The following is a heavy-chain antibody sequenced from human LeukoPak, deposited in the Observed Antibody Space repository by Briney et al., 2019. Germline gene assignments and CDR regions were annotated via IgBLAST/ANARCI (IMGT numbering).Heavy chain of an antibody. D-gene: IGHD3-22*01. CDR3: ARGRTYYYDSSPFDP. J-gene: IGHJ5*02. Sequence: ASVKVSCKASGYTFTGYYMHWVRQAPGQGLEWMGWINPNSGGTNYAQKFQGRVTMTRDTPISTAYMELSRLRSDDTAVYYCARGRTYYYDSSPFDPWGQGTLVTVSS. CDR2: INPNSGGT. CDR1: GYTFTGYY. V-gene: IGHV1-2*02.